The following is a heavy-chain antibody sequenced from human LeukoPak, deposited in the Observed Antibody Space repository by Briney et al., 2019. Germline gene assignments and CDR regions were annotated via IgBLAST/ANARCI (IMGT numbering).Heavy chain of an antibody. J-gene: IGHJ4*02. CDR1: GYTFTSYA. Sequence: GASVKVSCKASGYTFTSYAMHWVRQAPGQRLEWMGWINAGNGNTKYSQKFQGRVTITRDTSASTAYMELSSLRSEDTAVYYCARDRSIAAKRGPFDYWGQGTLDTVSS. CDR3: ARDRSIAAKRGPFDY. V-gene: IGHV1-3*01. CDR2: INAGNGNT. D-gene: IGHD6-6*01.